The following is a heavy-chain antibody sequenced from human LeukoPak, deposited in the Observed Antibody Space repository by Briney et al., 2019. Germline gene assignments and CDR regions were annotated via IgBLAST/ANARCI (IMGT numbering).Heavy chain of an antibody. D-gene: IGHD6-13*01. J-gene: IGHJ4*02. CDR2: ISTSGST. CDR1: GGSISGDNYY. V-gene: IGHV4-61*02. CDR3: ARGGFPGYSTSWFY. Sequence: SETLSLTCTVSGGSISGDNYYWSWIRQPAGKGLEWIGRISTSGSTSYNPSLKSRVTISVDTSKNQFPLKVSSVTAADTAVYYCARGGFPGYSTSWFYWGQGTLVTVSS.